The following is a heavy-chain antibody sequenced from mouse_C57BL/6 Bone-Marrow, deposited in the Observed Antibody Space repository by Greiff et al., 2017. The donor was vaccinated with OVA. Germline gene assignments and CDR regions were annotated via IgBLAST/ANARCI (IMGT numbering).Heavy chain of an antibody. J-gene: IGHJ3*01. CDR1: GYTFTSYG. CDR2: IYPRSGNT. D-gene: IGHD1-1*01. V-gene: IGHV1-81*01. Sequence: VQLQQSGAELARPGASVKLSCKASGYTFTSYGISWVKQRTGQGLEWIGEIYPRSGNTYYNEKFKGKATLTADKSSSTAYMELRSLTSEDSAVYFCARLGYGSSPWFAYWAKGLWSLSLQ. CDR3: ARLGYGSSPWFAY.